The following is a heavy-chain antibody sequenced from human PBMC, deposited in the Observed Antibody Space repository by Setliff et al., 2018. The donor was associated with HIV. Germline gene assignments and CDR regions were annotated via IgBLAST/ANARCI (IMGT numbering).Heavy chain of an antibody. CDR1: GFTFSTYA. V-gene: IGHV3-23*01. J-gene: IGHJ4*02. D-gene: IGHD6-13*01. CDR2: FIGSADTM. Sequence: ETLSLTCAASGFTFSTYAMSWVRQAPGKGLEWVAGFIGSADTMYYEDSVKGRFAISRDNSKNTLYLQMNNLRVEDTAIYYCAKDPVRAHGGSGWYYFDSWGQGTLVTVSS. CDR3: AKDPVRAHGGSGWYYFDS.